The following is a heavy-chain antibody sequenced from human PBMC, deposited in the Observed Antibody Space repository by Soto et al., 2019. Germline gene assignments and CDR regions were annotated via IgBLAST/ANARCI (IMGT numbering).Heavy chain of an antibody. J-gene: IGHJ4*02. Sequence: PSETLSLTCNVSGGSISRGDYYWSWLRQPPGKGLEWIGYIYYRAMPYYNPSLKSRVTISVDASKNQFSLKLSSVTAADTAVYYCARLDYDFWSGYYLSFDYWGQGTLVTVSS. V-gene: IGHV4-30-4*01. CDR1: GGSISRGDYY. CDR2: IYYRAMP. CDR3: ARLDYDFWSGYYLSFDY. D-gene: IGHD3-3*01.